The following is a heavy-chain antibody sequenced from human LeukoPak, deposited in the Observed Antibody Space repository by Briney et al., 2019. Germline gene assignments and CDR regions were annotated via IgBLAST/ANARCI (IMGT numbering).Heavy chain of an antibody. V-gene: IGHV1-46*03. CDR2: INPSGGST. Sequence: GASVKVSCKASGYTFTGYYMHWVRQAPGQGLEWMGIINPSGGSTSYAQKFQGRVTMTRDTSTSTVYMELSSLRSEDTAVYYCATNIAADVWFDPWGQGTLVTVSS. J-gene: IGHJ5*02. CDR1: GYTFTGYY. CDR3: ATNIAADVWFDP. D-gene: IGHD6-13*01.